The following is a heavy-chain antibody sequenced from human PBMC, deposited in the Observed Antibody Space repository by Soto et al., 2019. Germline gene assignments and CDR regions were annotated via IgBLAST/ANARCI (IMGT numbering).Heavy chain of an antibody. Sequence: QVQLQESGPGLVKPSQTLSLTCTVSGGSISSGGYYWSWIRQHPGKGLEWIGYIYYSGSTYYNPSLKSRVTISVDTSKNQFSLKLSSVTAADTAVYYCARDKGLWFGELPVGMDVWGXXTTVTVSS. D-gene: IGHD3-10*01. CDR3: ARDKGLWFGELPVGMDV. V-gene: IGHV4-31*03. J-gene: IGHJ6*01. CDR1: GGSISSGGYY. CDR2: IYYSGST.